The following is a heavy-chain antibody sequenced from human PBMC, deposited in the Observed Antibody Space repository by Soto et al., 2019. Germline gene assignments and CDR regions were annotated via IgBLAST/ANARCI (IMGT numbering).Heavy chain of an antibody. Sequence: VHLVQSGAELKKPGASVRVSCKASGYSFTRNGISWVRQAPGQGLEWMGWISAKNGDTNYAQKFQGRVIMTTDTSTSTAYMELRSLRSDDTAVYYCVRDRDSDTWPSRDVW. V-gene: IGHV1-18*01. J-gene: IGHJ6*01. CDR2: ISAKNGDT. CDR1: GYSFTRNG. D-gene: IGHD1-26*01. CDR3: VRDRDSDTWPSRDV.